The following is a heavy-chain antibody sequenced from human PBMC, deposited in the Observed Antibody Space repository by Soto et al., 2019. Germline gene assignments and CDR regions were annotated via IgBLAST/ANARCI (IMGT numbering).Heavy chain of an antibody. J-gene: IGHJ6*02. V-gene: IGHV3-30-3*01. CDR1: GFTFTSYE. CDR2: ISYDGGNK. Sequence: QVQLVESGGGVVQPGRSLRLSCAASGFTFTSYEMHWVLQGPGKGLEWVAIISYDGGNKYYADSVKGRFTMSRDNSKNTLDLQMNSLRFGDKAVYYCARRSTLIYHGIDVWGQGTTVTVSS. D-gene: IGHD4-4*01. CDR3: ARRSTLIYHGIDV.